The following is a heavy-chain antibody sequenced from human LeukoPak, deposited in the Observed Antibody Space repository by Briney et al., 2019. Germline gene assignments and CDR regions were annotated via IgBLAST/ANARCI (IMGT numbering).Heavy chain of an antibody. Sequence: PGGSLRLSCAASGFTFSGSAMHWVRQASGKGLEWVGRIRSKANSYATAYAASVKGRFTISRDDSKNTAYLQMNSLKTEDTAVYYCASDDYGDYGGYWGQGTLVTVSS. CDR3: ASDDYGDYGGY. D-gene: IGHD4-17*01. V-gene: IGHV3-73*01. CDR1: GFTFSGSA. J-gene: IGHJ4*02. CDR2: IRSKANSYAT.